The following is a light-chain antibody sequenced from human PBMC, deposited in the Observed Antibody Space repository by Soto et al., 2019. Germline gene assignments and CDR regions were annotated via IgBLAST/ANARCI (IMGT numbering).Light chain of an antibody. V-gene: IGKV3-20*01. CDR3: QQYGTLPFT. CDR2: GVA. J-gene: IGKJ3*01. CDR1: QSITDIY. Sequence: EMVLTQSPGTLSLSPGERATLSCRASQSITDIYFGWSQQKPGQAPRLLIYGVAYTATDIPDRFTGDGSGTDFTLTLSRLEPEDFAVYYCQQYGTLPFTFGPGTRVDIK.